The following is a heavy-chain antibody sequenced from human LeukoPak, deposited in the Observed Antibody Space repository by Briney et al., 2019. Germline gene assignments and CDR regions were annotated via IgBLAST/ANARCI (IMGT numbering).Heavy chain of an antibody. CDR3: ARRYCSGGSCYSAFDI. V-gene: IGHV3-66*01. Sequence: GESLRLSCAASGFTVSSNYMSWVRQAPGKGLEWVSVIYSGGSTYYADSVKGRFTISRDNSKNTLYLQMNSLRAEDTAVYYCARRYCSGGSCYSAFDIWGQGTMVTVSS. J-gene: IGHJ3*02. CDR1: GFTVSSNY. CDR2: IYSGGST. D-gene: IGHD2-15*01.